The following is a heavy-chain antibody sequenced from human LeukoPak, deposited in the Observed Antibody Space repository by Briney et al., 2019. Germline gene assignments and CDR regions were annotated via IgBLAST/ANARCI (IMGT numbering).Heavy chain of an antibody. J-gene: IGHJ4*02. CDR3: ARVKYYYDSSGYFRY. CDR1: GYTFTSYD. Sequence: ASVKVSCKASGYTFTSYDINWVRRATGQGLEWMGWMNPNSGNTGYAQKFQGRVTMTRNTSISTAYMELSSLRSEDTAVYYCARVKYYYDSSGYFRYWGQGTLVTVSS. D-gene: IGHD3-22*01. V-gene: IGHV1-8*01. CDR2: MNPNSGNT.